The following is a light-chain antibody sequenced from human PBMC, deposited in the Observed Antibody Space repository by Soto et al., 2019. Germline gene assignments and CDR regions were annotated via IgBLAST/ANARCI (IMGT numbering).Light chain of an antibody. V-gene: IGKV3-15*01. Sequence: EIFMTQSPATLSVSRGDIATLSWRASQSVSSNLVWYHQKPGEAASHLIYGTSTSATGIPDRFSGSRSGTDFSLTISRLEPEDFAVYYCQQYNNWPITFGGGTKVDIK. CDR2: GTS. J-gene: IGKJ4*01. CDR3: QQYNNWPIT. CDR1: QSVSSN.